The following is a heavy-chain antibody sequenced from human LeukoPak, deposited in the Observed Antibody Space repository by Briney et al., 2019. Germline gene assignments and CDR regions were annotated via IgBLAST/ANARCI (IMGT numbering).Heavy chain of an antibody. J-gene: IGHJ3*02. CDR2: IRSKAYGGTT. CDR3: TRRYNYDSSGYYYVRDAFDI. V-gene: IGHV3-49*04. D-gene: IGHD3-22*01. Sequence: GGSLRLSCTTSGFTFGDYAMSWVRQAPGKGLEWVGFIRSKAYGGTTKNAASVKGRFTISRDDSRSIAYLQMNSLKTEDTAVYYCTRRYNYDSSGYYYVRDAFDIWGQGTMVTVSS. CDR1: GFTFGDYA.